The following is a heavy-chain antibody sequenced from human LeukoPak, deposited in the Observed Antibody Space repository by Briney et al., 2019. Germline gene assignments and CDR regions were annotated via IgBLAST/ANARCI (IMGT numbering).Heavy chain of an antibody. D-gene: IGHD6-13*01. J-gene: IGHJ3*02. CDR2: IYYSGST. CDR1: GGSISSYY. Sequence: SETLSLTCTVSGGSISSYYWSWIRQPPGKGLEWIGYIYYSGSTNYNPSLKSRVTISVDTSKNQFSLKLSSVTAADTAVYYCARVLSLAGIQSCDASDIWGQGTMVTVSS. CDR3: ARVLSLAGIQSCDASDI. V-gene: IGHV4-59*01.